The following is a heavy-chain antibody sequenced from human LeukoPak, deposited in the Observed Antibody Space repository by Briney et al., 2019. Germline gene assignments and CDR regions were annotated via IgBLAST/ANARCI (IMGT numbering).Heavy chain of an antibody. CDR2: IIPILGIA. CDR3: ARGYDSSGYYDAFDI. J-gene: IGHJ3*02. CDR1: GGTFSSYA. Sequence: SVKVSCKASGGTFSSYAISWVRQAPGQGLEWMGRIIPILGIANYAQKFQGRVTITADKSTSTAYMELSSLRSEDTAVYYCARGYDSSGYYDAFDIWGQGTMVTVSS. V-gene: IGHV1-69*04. D-gene: IGHD3-22*01.